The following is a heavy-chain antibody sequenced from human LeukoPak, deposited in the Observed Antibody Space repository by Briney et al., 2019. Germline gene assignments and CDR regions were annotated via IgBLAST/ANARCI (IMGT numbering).Heavy chain of an antibody. Sequence: SETLSLTCAAYGGSFSGYYWSWIRQPPGKGLEWIGEINHSGSTNYNPSLKSRVTISVDTSKNQFSLKLSSVTAADTAVYYCARAPLGSLDYYYYMDVWGKGTTVTVSS. CDR1: GGSFSGYY. CDR3: ARAPLGSLDYYYYMDV. J-gene: IGHJ6*03. CDR2: INHSGST. V-gene: IGHV4-34*01. D-gene: IGHD2-15*01.